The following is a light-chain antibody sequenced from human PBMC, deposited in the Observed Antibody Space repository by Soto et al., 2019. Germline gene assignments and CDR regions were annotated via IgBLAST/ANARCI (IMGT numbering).Light chain of an antibody. CDR1: QSVVRY. CDR2: DAT. J-gene: IGKJ4*01. Sequence: EIVLTQSPVTLSLSPGDTATLSCRASQSVVRYVAWYQQKPGQAPRLLIYDATIRASGIPARFSGSGSGTDFSLIISSLEPEDFAVYYCQQRYHWPPLTFGGGKKVEVK. CDR3: QQRYHWPPLT. V-gene: IGKV3-11*01.